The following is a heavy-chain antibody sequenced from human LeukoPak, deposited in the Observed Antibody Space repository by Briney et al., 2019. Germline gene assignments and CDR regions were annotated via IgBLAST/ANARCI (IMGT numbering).Heavy chain of an antibody. Sequence: GGSLRLSCAASGFTFSSYAMSWVRQAPGKGLEWVSAISGSGGSTYYADSVKGRFTISRDNSKNTLYLQMNSLRAEDTAVYYCAKAAGYDFWSGYYGPMAFYYFDYWGQGTLVTVSS. V-gene: IGHV3-23*01. CDR2: ISGSGGST. J-gene: IGHJ4*02. CDR3: AKAAGYDFWSGYYGPMAFYYFDY. CDR1: GFTFSSYA. D-gene: IGHD3-3*01.